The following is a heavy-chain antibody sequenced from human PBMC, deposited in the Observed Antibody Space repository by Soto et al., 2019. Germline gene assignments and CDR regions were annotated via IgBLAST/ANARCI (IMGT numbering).Heavy chain of an antibody. J-gene: IGHJ4*02. Sequence: QVQLVQSGAEVKKPGASVKVSCKASGYTFNTYGISWVRQAPGQGLEWMGWISVKKGNTNYAQKLQGRVTMTADTSTSTADMELRSLISDDTAVYYCARDRSNSDYWGQGTLVTFSS. CDR2: ISVKKGNT. V-gene: IGHV1-18*01. CDR1: GYTFNTYG. CDR3: ARDRSNSDY. D-gene: IGHD2-15*01.